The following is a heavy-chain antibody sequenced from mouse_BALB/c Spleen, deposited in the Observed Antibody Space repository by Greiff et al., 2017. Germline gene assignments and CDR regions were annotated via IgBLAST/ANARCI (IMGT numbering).Heavy chain of an antibody. CDR3: TRKGYVNYLGAMDY. CDR2: IYPSDSYT. D-gene: IGHD2-10*02. J-gene: IGHJ4*01. Sequence: QVQLQQPGAELVRPGASVKLSCKASGYTFTSYWINWVKQRPGQGLEWIGNIYPSDSYTNYNQKFKDKATLTVDKSSSTAYMQLSSPTSEDSAVYNCTRKGYVNYLGAMDYWGQGTSVTVSS. V-gene: IGHV1-69*02. CDR1: GYTFTSYW.